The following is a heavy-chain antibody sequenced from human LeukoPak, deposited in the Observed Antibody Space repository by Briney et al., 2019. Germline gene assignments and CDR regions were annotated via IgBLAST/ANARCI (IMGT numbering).Heavy chain of an antibody. J-gene: IGHJ6*04. CDR2: ISTDGGTT. D-gene: IGHD2-15*01. V-gene: IGHV3-23*01. CDR3: ARDSCSGGSCYSHYYYYGMDV. CDR1: GFSFSSYG. Sequence: GGSLRLSCAASGFSFSSYGMSWVRQAPGKGLEWVSIISTDGGTTHYAESVKGRFTISRDNSKNTLYLQMNSLRAEDTAVYYCARDSCSGGSCYSHYYYYGMDVWGKGTTVTVSS.